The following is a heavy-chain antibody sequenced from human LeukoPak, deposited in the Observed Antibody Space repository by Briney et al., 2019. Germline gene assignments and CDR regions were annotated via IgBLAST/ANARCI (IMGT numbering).Heavy chain of an antibody. D-gene: IGHD3-10*01. CDR1: GFSFSSYS. V-gene: IGHV3-48*02. Sequence: GGSLRLSCAASGFSFSSYSMNWVRQAPGKGLEWVSYISSGTSTIDYADSVKGRFTISRDNAKNSLYLQMNSLRDEDTAVYYCARTSYYGSGTYYPVFDSWGQGTLVTVSS. CDR3: ARTSYYGSGTYYPVFDS. CDR2: ISSGTSTI. J-gene: IGHJ4*02.